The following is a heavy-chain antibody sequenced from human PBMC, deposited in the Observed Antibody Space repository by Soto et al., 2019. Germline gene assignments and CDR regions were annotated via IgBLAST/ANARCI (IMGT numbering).Heavy chain of an antibody. J-gene: IGHJ6*02. CDR3: ARYPVVVVPAANYGLDV. D-gene: IGHD2-2*01. CDR1: GVSVSSDIYY. Sequence: QVQLQESGPGLVKPSQTLSLTCSVSGVSVSSDIYYWSWIRHHPGKGLEWIGYIYYSGNTYYNPSLGGRVTISLDTSKNHFSLGLRSVTPADTAVYYCARYPVVVVPAANYGLDVWGQGTTVTVSS. V-gene: IGHV4-31*03. CDR2: IYYSGNT.